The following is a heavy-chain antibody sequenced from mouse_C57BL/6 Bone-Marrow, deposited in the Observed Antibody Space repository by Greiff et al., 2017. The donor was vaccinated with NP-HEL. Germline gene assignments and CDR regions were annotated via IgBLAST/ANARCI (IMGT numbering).Heavy chain of an antibody. J-gene: IGHJ4*01. Sequence: DVKLVESEGGLVQPGSSMKLSCTASGFTFSDYYMAWVRQVPEKGLEWVANINYDGSSTYYLDSLKSRFIISRDNAKNILYLQMSSLKSEDTATYYCARVTGTEGGAMDYWGQGTSVTVSS. D-gene: IGHD4-1*01. CDR2: INYDGSST. V-gene: IGHV5-16*01. CDR3: ARVTGTEGGAMDY. CDR1: GFTFSDYY.